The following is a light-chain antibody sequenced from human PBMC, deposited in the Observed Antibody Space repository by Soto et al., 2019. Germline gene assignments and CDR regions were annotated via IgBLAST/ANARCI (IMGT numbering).Light chain of an antibody. CDR1: QSVLFSSNNKNY. Sequence: DIVMTQSPDSLAVSLGERATINCKSSQSVLFSSNNKNYLAWYQQKPGQPPKLLLYWASTRESGVPDRFSGSGSGTDFTLTISSLQAEDVAVYFCQQYYSPLTWTFGQGTKVEIK. CDR3: QQYYSPLTWT. V-gene: IGKV4-1*01. CDR2: WAS. J-gene: IGKJ1*01.